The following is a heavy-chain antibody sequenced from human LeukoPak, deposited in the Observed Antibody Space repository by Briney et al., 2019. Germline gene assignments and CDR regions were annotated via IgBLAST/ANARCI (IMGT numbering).Heavy chain of an antibody. V-gene: IGHV1-18*01. D-gene: IGHD6-6*01. CDR1: GYTFTSYG. J-gene: IGHJ4*02. CDR3: ARDQMEFMYSSSSGNY. Sequence: ASVKVSCKASGYTFTSYGISWVQQAPGQGLEWMGWISAYNGNTNYAQKLQGRVTMTTDTSTSTAYMELRSLRSDDTAVYYCARDQMEFMYSSSSGNYCGQGTLVTVSS. CDR2: ISAYNGNT.